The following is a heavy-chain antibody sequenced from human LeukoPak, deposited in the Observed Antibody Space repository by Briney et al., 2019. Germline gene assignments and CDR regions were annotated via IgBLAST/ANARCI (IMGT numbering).Heavy chain of an antibody. CDR3: AKDRLEGLYGKKGLNDY. CDR2: ISGSGATT. Sequence: GGSLRLSCAASGFTFSNYAMSWVRQAPGEGLEWVSGISGSGATTYYADSVKGRFTISRDNSKNTLYLQMNSLRAEDTAVYYCAKDRLEGLYGKKGLNDYWGQGTLVTVSS. CDR1: GFTFSNYA. V-gene: IGHV3-23*01. J-gene: IGHJ4*02. D-gene: IGHD2-8*01.